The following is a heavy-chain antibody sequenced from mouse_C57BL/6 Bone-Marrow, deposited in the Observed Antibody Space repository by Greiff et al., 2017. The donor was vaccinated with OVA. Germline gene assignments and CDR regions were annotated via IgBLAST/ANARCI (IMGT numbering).Heavy chain of an antibody. CDR3: AREHGAFDY. J-gene: IGHJ2*01. CDR2: IYPGDGAT. CDR1: GYAFSSSW. Sequence: QVQLQQSGPELVKPGASVKISCKASGYAFSSSWMNWVKQRPGKGLEWIGRIYPGDGATNYNGKFKGKATLTADKSSSTAYMQLSSLTSENSAVYFCAREHGAFDYWGQGTTLTVSS. V-gene: IGHV1-82*01.